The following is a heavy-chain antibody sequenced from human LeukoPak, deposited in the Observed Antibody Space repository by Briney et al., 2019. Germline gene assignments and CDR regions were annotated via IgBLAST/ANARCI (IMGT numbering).Heavy chain of an antibody. D-gene: IGHD3-16*01. CDR2: IYYSGST. Sequence: KTSETLSLTCTVSGGSISSYYWSWIRQPPGKGLEWIGYIYYSGSTNYNPSLKSRVTISVDTSKNQFSLKLSSVTAADTAVYYCARSSPSYGPLFDYWGQGTLVTVSS. CDR1: GGSISSYY. V-gene: IGHV4-59*01. J-gene: IGHJ4*02. CDR3: ARSSPSYGPLFDY.